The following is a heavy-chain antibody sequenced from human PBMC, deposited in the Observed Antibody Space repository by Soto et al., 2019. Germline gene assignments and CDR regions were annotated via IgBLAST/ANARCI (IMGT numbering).Heavy chain of an antibody. CDR3: ARGTRALITSFFAY. J-gene: IGHJ4*02. Sequence: SETLSLTCNVSNGSLNFYYWSWIRQTPGRGLEWIGCVHESGSTDYNPSLRGRVIISLHTSKSQFSLSLRSATAADTATYYCARGTRALITSFFAYWGQGIPVTVSS. CDR2: VHESGST. V-gene: IGHV4-59*03. CDR1: NGSLNFYY. D-gene: IGHD1-20*01.